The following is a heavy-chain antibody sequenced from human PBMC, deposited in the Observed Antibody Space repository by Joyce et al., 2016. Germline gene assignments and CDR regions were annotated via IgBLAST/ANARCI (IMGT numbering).Heavy chain of an antibody. CDR2: FYYSGTT. D-gene: IGHD3-10*01. CDR3: VRLWELLNS. CDR1: GGSIGSSSYY. V-gene: IGHV4-39*07. Sequence: QLQLQESGPGLVKPSETLSLPCTVSGGSIGSSSYYWGWVRQPPGKGLEWIGSFYYSGTTYYNSSLKSRVTISVETSKNQFSLQLSSVTAADTAVYYCVRLWELLNSWGQGTLVTVSS. J-gene: IGHJ4*02.